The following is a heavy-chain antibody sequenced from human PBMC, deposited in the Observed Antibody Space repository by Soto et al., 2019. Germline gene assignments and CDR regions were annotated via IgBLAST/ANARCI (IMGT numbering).Heavy chain of an antibody. V-gene: IGHV3-23*01. J-gene: IGHJ4*02. CDR2: ISGSGTST. CDR1: GFTYSSYA. Sequence: GGSLRLSCAASGFTYSSYAMSWVRQAPGKGLEWVSAISGSGTSTYYADSVKGRFTISRDNSKNALYLQMNSLRAEDTAVYYCANANVIQWSSPSCKRGHFDYWGQGTQVSFSS. CDR3: ANANVIQWSSPSCKRGHFDY. D-gene: IGHD2-2*01.